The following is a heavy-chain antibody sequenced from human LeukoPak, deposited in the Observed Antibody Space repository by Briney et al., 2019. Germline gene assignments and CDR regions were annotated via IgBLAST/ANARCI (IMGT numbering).Heavy chain of an antibody. Sequence: PGGSLRLSCATSGFTFNLHSMNWVRRAPGKGLEWVSSISSSSTYIYYADSVKGRFTISRDNAKNSLYLQLNSLRAGDPAVYSCARGGCTTTSGYLFDYWGQGTLVTVSS. CDR2: ISSSSTYI. V-gene: IGHV3-21*01. CDR3: ARGGCTTTSGYLFDY. D-gene: IGHD6-25*01. CDR1: GFTFNLHS. J-gene: IGHJ4*02.